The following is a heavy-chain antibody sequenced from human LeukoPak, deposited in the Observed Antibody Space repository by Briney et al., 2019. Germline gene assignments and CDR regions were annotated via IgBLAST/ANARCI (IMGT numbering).Heavy chain of an antibody. CDR3: ARVDYGGNSWGIDY. CDR1: GFTFSSYA. V-gene: IGHV3-30*04. Sequence: GGFLRLSCAASGFTFSSYAMHWVRQAPGKGLEWVAVISYDGSNKYYADSVKGRFTISRDNSKNTLYLQMNSLRAEDTAVYYCARVDYGGNSWGIDYWGQGTLVTVSS. J-gene: IGHJ4*02. D-gene: IGHD4-23*01. CDR2: ISYDGSNK.